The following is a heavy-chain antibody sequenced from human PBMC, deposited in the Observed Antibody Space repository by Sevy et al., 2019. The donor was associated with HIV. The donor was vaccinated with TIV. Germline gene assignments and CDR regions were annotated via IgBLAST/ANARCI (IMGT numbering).Heavy chain of an antibody. CDR1: GFIFSNHG. J-gene: IGHJ6*02. CDR2: IWYDGSDT. Sequence: GGSLRLSCAASGFIFSNHGMHWVRQAPGKGLEWVARIWYDGSDTYYGESMKGRFTISRDNSQNTVDLQMNSLRVEDTAVYYCARDVDSNYDGIDAWGQWTTVTVSS. CDR3: ARDVDSNYDGIDA. D-gene: IGHD4-4*01. V-gene: IGHV3-33*01.